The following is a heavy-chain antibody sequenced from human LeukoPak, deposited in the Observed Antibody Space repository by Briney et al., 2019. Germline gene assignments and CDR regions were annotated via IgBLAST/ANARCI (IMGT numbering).Heavy chain of an antibody. CDR1: GYTFNGYY. CDR3: ARDEGYCSSTSCYDYFQH. D-gene: IGHD2-2*01. Sequence: ASVKVSCKASGYTFNGYYMHWVRQAPGQGLEWMGWINPNSGGTNYAQKFQGRVTMTRDTSISTAYMELSRLRSDDTAVYYCARDEGYCSSTSCYDYFQHWGQGTLVTVSS. CDR2: INPNSGGT. J-gene: IGHJ1*01. V-gene: IGHV1-2*02.